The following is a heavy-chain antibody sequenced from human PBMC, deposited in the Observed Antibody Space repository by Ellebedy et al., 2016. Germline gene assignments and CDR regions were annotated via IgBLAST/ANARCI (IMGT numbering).Heavy chain of an antibody. CDR2: ISYDGSDK. CDR1: GFTFSSYA. CDR3: TRDYCSRTSCEGFDY. V-gene: IGHV3-30*04. D-gene: IGHD2-2*01. Sequence: GESLKISCVASGFTFSSYAIHWVRQAPGKGLEWVAVISYDGSDKYYADSVQGRFTVSRDNSKKTVYLEMNSLRVEDTAVYYCTRDYCSRTSCEGFDYWGQGTLVSVSS. J-gene: IGHJ4*02.